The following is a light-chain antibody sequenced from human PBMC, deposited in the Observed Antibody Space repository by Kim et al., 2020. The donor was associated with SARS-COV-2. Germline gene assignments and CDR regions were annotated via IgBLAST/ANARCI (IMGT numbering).Light chain of an antibody. CDR3: AAWDDSLSGVK. CDR2: GNN. J-gene: IGLJ3*02. V-gene: IGLV1-47*01. CDR1: ASNIESNY. Sequence: GQGFTCSCPGSASNIESNYVYWYQRFPGATPKLLIYGNNRRPSGVPDRFSGSKSGTSASLAISGLRSEDEADYYCAAWDDSLSGVKFGGGTQLTVL.